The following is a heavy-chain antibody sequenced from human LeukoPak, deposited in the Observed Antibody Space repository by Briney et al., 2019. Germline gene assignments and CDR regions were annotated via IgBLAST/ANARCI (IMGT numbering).Heavy chain of an antibody. J-gene: IGHJ4*02. Sequence: GASVKVSCKASGGTFSSYAISWVRQAPGQGLEWMGGIIPIFGTANYAQKFQGRVTITTDESTSTAYMELSSLRSGDTAVYYCASHIYCGGDCYPLFDYWGQGTLVTVSS. CDR3: ASHIYCGGDCYPLFDY. D-gene: IGHD2-21*02. CDR1: GGTFSSYA. CDR2: IIPIFGTA. V-gene: IGHV1-69*05.